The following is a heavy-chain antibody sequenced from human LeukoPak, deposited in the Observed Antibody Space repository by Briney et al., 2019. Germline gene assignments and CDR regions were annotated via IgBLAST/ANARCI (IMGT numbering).Heavy chain of an antibody. J-gene: IGHJ5*02. Sequence: GGSLRLSCAASRFTFSSYSMSWVRQTPGKGLEWVSSISGSGSSTNYADSVKGRFTISRDNSKNTLHLQMNSLRADDTAVYYCAKGKQWLIPNWFDPWGQGTLVTVSS. CDR1: RFTFSSYS. CDR3: AKGKQWLIPNWFDP. V-gene: IGHV3-23*01. CDR2: ISGSGSST. D-gene: IGHD6-19*01.